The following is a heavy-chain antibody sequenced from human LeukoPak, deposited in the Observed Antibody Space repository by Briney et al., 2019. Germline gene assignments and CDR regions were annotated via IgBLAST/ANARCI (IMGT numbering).Heavy chain of an antibody. J-gene: IGHJ3*02. CDR2: IIPIFGTA. CDR1: GGTFSSYA. V-gene: IGHV1-69*05. Sequence: ASVKVSFKASGGTFSSYAISWVRQAPGQGLEWMGGIIPIFGTANYAQKFQGRVTITTDESTSTAYMELSSLRSEDTAVYYCARGFQEVVVVPAASPYDAFDIWGQGTMVTVSS. CDR3: ARGFQEVVVVPAASPYDAFDI. D-gene: IGHD2-2*01.